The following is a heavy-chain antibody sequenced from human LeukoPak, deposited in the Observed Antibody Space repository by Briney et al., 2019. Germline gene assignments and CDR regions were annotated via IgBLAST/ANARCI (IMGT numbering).Heavy chain of an antibody. J-gene: IGHJ4*02. CDR1: GFTFNRYW. CDR3: AIFGSGSSFDY. CDR2: INQDESEK. V-gene: IGHV3-7*05. D-gene: IGHD3-10*01. Sequence: GSLRLSCAGSGFTFNRYWMSWVRQAPGKGLEWVANINQDESEKYFVDSVKGRFTISRDNAKNSLYLQMNSLRAEDTAVYYCAIFGSGSSFDYWGQGTLVTVSS.